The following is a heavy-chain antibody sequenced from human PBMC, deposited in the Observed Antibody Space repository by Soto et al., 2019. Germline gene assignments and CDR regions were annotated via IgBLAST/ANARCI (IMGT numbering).Heavy chain of an antibody. Sequence: QVQLVESGGGVVQPGRSLRLSCAASGFTFSSYGMHWVRQAPGKGLEWVAVISYDGSNKYYADSVKGRFTISRDNSKNTLYLQMNSLRDEDTAVYYCAKQGRRVFWSGEFDYWGQGTLVTVSS. V-gene: IGHV3-30*18. D-gene: IGHD3-3*01. CDR1: GFTFSSYG. CDR2: ISYDGSNK. J-gene: IGHJ4*02. CDR3: AKQGRRVFWSGEFDY.